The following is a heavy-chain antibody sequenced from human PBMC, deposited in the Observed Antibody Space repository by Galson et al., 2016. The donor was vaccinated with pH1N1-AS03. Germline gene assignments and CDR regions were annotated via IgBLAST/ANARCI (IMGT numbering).Heavy chain of an antibody. V-gene: IGHV3-7*03. D-gene: IGHD1-14*01. CDR3: AKDLKYRNVFDY. J-gene: IGHJ4*02. Sequence: SLRLSCAASGFTITKYWMSWVRQAPGKGLEWVANIKYDGSGKKYVDSVKGRFTISRDSARNTLRLQMNSLRAEDTALYYCAKDLKYRNVFDYWGQGALVIVSS. CDR2: IKYDGSGK. CDR1: GFTITKYW.